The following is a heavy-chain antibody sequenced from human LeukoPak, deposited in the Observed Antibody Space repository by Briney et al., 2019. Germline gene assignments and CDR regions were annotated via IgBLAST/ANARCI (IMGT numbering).Heavy chain of an antibody. Sequence: PGGSLRLSCAASGFTFSNYAMSWVRQAPGKGLEWVSGISGSGGSTYYADSVKGRFTISRDNSKNTLYLQMNSLRAEDTAVYYCAKGVIPAVDYWGKGTLVTVSS. D-gene: IGHD2-2*01. V-gene: IGHV3-23*01. J-gene: IGHJ4*02. CDR1: GFTFSNYA. CDR3: AKGVIPAVDY. CDR2: ISGSGGST.